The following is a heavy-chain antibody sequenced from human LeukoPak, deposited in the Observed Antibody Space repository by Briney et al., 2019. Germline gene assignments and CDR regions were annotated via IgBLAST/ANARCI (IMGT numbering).Heavy chain of an antibody. Sequence: GGSLRLSCAASGFTFSTYWMHWVRQAPGEGLVWVSRIKSDGSDTSYADSVKGRFTISRDNAKNTLYLQMNSLRAEDTAVYYCGRGEGFLVDHWGQGTLVTVST. CDR3: GRGEGFLVDH. V-gene: IGHV3-74*01. J-gene: IGHJ4*02. D-gene: IGHD3-3*01. CDR1: GFTFSTYW. CDR2: IKSDGSDT.